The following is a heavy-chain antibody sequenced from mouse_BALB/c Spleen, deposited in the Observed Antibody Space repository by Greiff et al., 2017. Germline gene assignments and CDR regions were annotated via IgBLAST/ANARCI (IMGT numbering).Heavy chain of an antibody. D-gene: IGHD3-3*01. Sequence: QVQLQQSGPELVRPGVSVKIFCKGSSYTFTDYAMHWVKQSHAKSLEWIGVISTYYGNTNYNQKFKGKATMTVDKSSSTAYMELARLTSEDSAVYYCARRADEGAMDYWGQGTSVTVSS. CDR2: ISTYYGNT. V-gene: IGHV1-67*01. J-gene: IGHJ4*01. CDR3: ARRADEGAMDY. CDR1: SYTFTDYA.